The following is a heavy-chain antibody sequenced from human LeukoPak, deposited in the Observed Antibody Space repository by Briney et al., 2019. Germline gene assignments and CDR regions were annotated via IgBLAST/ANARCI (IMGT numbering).Heavy chain of an antibody. Sequence: GGSLRLSCAASGFTVSSNYMSWVRQAPGKGLEWVSVIYSGGSTYYADSVKGRFTISRDNSKNTLYLQMNSLRAEDTAVYYCARGDRLTYYYYYGMDVWGQGTTVTVSS. CDR2: IYSGGST. CDR1: GFTVSSNY. J-gene: IGHJ6*02. V-gene: IGHV3-53*01. D-gene: IGHD6-19*01. CDR3: ARGDRLTYYYYYGMDV.